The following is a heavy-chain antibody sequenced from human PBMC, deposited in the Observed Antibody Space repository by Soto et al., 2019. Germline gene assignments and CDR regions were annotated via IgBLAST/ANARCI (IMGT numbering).Heavy chain of an antibody. D-gene: IGHD3-16*01. CDR1: GGTFSSYA. CDR2: IIPIFGTA. V-gene: IGHV1-69*13. Sequence: SVKVSCKASGGTFSSYAISWVRQAPGQGLEWMGGIIPIFGTANYAQKFQGRVTITADESTSTAYMELSSLRSEDTAVYYCARAKGALRGRWLHTLWSAFDIWGQGTMVTVSS. CDR3: ARAKGALRGRWLHTLWSAFDI. J-gene: IGHJ3*02.